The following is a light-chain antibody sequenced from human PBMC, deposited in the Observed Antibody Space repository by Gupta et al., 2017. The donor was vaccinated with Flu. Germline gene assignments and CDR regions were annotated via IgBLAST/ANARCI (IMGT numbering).Light chain of an antibody. CDR1: ETTHNY. CDR2: STS. CDR3: QQGYSVPLT. J-gene: IGKJ5*01. Sequence: DIQMTQSPFSLSASVGDRVTITCRASETTHNYLNWYQQKPGRAPKLLIYSTSTLQSEVPPRFSGSGSGTDFTLTISNLQPEDFATYYCQQGYSVPLTFGQGTQVEIK. V-gene: IGKV1-39*01.